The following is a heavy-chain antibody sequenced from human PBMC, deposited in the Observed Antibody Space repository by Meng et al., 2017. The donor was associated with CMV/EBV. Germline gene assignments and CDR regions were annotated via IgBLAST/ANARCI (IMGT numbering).Heavy chain of an antibody. J-gene: IGHJ4*02. Sequence: GESLKISCASSGFTVSSNYMSWVRQAPGKGLEWVSVIYSGGSTYYADSVKGRITLSRENSKNTLYLQMNSLRAEDTAVYYFAREGEGRYCSSTSCYFHYWGQGTLVTVSS. CDR2: IYSGGST. CDR1: GFTVSSNY. D-gene: IGHD2-2*01. CDR3: AREGEGRYCSSTSCYFHY. V-gene: IGHV3-66*02.